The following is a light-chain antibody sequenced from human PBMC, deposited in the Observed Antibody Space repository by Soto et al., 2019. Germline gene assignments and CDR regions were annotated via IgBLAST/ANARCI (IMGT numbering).Light chain of an antibody. CDR2: GAS. CDR1: QSVYNN. CDR3: QQYNNWPPVT. J-gene: IGKJ3*01. Sequence: EIVMTQSPATLSVSPGERATLSCRASQSVYNNLAWYQQKPGQAPRLLSYGASTRATGIPARFSGSGSGTEFPLTISSLQSEDFAVYFGQQYNNWPPVTVGPGTKVDI. V-gene: IGKV3-15*01.